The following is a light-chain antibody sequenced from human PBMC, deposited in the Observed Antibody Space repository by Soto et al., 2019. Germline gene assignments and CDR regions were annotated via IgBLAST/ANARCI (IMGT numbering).Light chain of an antibody. CDR2: AAY. V-gene: IGKV1-39*01. CDR3: QQSYSTPLT. CDR1: QGISNV. Sequence: IHVTQSPSSLSASVGDRVNITCRASQGISNVLSWYQQKPGQAPTLLIYAAYRLQAVVPSRFSGSGSGTDFTLTISSLQPEDFATYYCQQSYSTPLTFGGGTKVDIK. J-gene: IGKJ4*01.